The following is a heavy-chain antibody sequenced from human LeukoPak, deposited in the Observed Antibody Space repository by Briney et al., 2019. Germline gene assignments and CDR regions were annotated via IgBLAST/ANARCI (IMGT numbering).Heavy chain of an antibody. Sequence: SETLSLTCTVSGGSISSYYWSWIRQPPGKGLEWIGYIYYSGSTNYNPSLKSRVTISVDTSKNQFSLKLSSVSAADTAVYYCARDSSWSPYYYYGMDVWGQGTTVTVSS. D-gene: IGHD6-13*01. V-gene: IGHV4-59*01. CDR1: GGSISSYY. J-gene: IGHJ6*02. CDR2: IYYSGST. CDR3: ARDSSWSPYYYYGMDV.